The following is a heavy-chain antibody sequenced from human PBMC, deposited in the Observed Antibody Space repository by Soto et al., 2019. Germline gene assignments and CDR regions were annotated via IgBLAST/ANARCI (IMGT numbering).Heavy chain of an antibody. D-gene: IGHD5-18*01. CDR2: IIPIFGTA. Sequence: SVKVSCKASGCTFSSYAISWVRQAPGQGLEWMGGIIPIFGTANYAQKFQGRVTITADESTGTAYMELSSLRSEDTAVYYCARSSGDTAMVGPNNWFDPWGQGTLVTVSS. CDR1: GCTFSSYA. V-gene: IGHV1-69*13. J-gene: IGHJ5*02. CDR3: ARSSGDTAMVGPNNWFDP.